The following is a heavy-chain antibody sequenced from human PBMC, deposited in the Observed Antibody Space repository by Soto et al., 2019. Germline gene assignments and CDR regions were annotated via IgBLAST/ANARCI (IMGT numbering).Heavy chain of an antibody. CDR1: GGSINSSSYY. J-gene: IGHJ5*02. CDR2: VYHSGNS. D-gene: IGHD2-21*01. CDR3: ARLSRFSYAISGERIAFDP. V-gene: IGHV4-39*01. Sequence: SETLSLTCTVSGGSINSSSYYWSWSRQPPGKGLEWIGSVYHSGNSYYNPSLRSRVTISVDTSKNQFSLKVTSVTAADTAVYSCARLSRFSYAISGERIAFDPRGHGTLVTVSS.